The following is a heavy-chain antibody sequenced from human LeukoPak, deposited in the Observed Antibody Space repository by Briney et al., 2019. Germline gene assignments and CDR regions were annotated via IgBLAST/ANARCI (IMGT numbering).Heavy chain of an antibody. CDR1: GFTFTTYW. J-gene: IGHJ5*02. CDR2: IKQDGTEK. Sequence: PGGSLRLSCAASGFTFTTYWLGWVRQPPGKGLEWVANIKQDGTEKYYVDSVKGRFTISRDNAKNSLYLQMNSLRAEDTAVYYCARDEAFRREGYNWRFWFDPWGQGTLVTVSS. V-gene: IGHV3-7*01. D-gene: IGHD5-24*01. CDR3: ARDEAFRREGYNWRFWFDP.